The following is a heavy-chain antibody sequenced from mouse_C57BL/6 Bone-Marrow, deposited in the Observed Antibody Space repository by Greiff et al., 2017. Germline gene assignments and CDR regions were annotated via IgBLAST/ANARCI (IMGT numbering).Heavy chain of an antibody. CDR3: AGYYRFAY. D-gene: IGHD2-1*01. J-gene: IGHJ3*01. Sequence: QVHVKQPGAELVKPGASVKLSCKASGYTFTSYWMHWVKQRPGQGLEWIGMIHPNSGSTNYNEKFKSKATLTVDKSSSTAYMQLSSLTSEDSAVYYCAGYYRFAYWGQGTLVTVSA. CDR2: IHPNSGST. CDR1: GYTFTSYW. V-gene: IGHV1-64*01.